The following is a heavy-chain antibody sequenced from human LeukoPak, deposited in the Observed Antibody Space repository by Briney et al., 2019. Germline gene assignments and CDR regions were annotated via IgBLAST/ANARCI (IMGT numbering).Heavy chain of an antibody. Sequence: SETLSLTCAVYGGSFSGYYWSWIRQPPGKGLAWIGEINHSGSTNYNPSLKSRVTISVDTSKNQFSLKLGSVTAADTAVYYCARNAHDYGGKFYYWGQGTLVTVSS. CDR2: INHSGST. D-gene: IGHD4-23*01. CDR3: ARNAHDYGGKFYY. J-gene: IGHJ4*01. CDR1: GGSFSGYY. V-gene: IGHV4-34*01.